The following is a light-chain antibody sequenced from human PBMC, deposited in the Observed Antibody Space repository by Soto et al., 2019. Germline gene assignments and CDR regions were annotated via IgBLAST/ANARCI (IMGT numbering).Light chain of an antibody. CDR1: SSDVGSHNL. Sequence: QSVLTQPASVSGSPGQSITISCTGTSSDVGSHNLVSWYQQYPGKAPKLIIFEASKRPSGVSNRFSGSKSGSTASLTISGLQAEDEADDYCCSNATSSTYVFGSGTKLTVL. J-gene: IGLJ1*01. CDR2: EAS. CDR3: CSNATSSTYV. V-gene: IGLV2-23*01.